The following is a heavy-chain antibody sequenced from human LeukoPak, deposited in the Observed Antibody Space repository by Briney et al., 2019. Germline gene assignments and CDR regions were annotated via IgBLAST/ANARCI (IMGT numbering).Heavy chain of an antibody. CDR1: GYSISSGYY. D-gene: IGHD2-15*01. CDR3: ARGGYCSGGSCYEDY. J-gene: IGHJ4*02. V-gene: IGHV4-38-2*02. Sequence: SETLSLTCTVSGYSISSGYYWGWIRQPPGKGLEWIGSIYHSGSTYYNPSLKSRVTISVDTSKNQFSLKLSSVTAADTAVYYCARGGYCSGGSCYEDYWGQGTLVTVSS. CDR2: IYHSGST.